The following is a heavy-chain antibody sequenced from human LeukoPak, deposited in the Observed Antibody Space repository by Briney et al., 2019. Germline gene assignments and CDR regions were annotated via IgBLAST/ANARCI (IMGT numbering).Heavy chain of an antibody. CDR1: GYTFTGYY. D-gene: IGHD3-9*01. J-gene: IGHJ5*02. Sequence: ASVKVSCKASGYTFTGYYMHWVRQAPGQGLEWMGWINPNSGGTNYAQKFQGRVTMTRDTSISTAYMELSRLRSDDTAVYYCARYREDGFDYTHNWFDPWGRGTLVTVSS. CDR2: INPNSGGT. V-gene: IGHV1-2*02. CDR3: ARYREDGFDYTHNWFDP.